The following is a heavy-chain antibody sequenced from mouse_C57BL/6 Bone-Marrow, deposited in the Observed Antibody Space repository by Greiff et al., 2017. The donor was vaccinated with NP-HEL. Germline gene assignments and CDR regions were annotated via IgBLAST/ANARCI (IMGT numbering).Heavy chain of an antibody. D-gene: IGHD4-1*01. CDR1: GFTFSSYA. V-gene: IGHV5-4*01. Sequence: EVKLLESGGGLVKPGGSLKLSCAASGFTFSSYAMSWVRQTPGKRLEWVATISAGGSYTYYPDNVKGRFTFSRDNAKNNLYLQMSHLTSEDTAMYYGARDPGNDWYFDVWGTGTTVTVSS. J-gene: IGHJ1*03. CDR2: ISAGGSYT. CDR3: ARDPGNDWYFDV.